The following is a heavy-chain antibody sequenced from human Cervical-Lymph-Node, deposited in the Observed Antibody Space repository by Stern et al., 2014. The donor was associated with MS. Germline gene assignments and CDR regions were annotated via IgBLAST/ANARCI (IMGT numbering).Heavy chain of an antibody. J-gene: IGHJ4*02. CDR1: GFTFSDYY. Sequence: VQLVESGGGLVGPGGSLRLSCAASGFTFSDYYMNWVRQAPGKGLEWVSYISGSSTTIYYADSVKGRFTISRDNAKNSLYLQMNSLRAEDTAVYYCARDGTALNDLDYWGQGILVTVSS. V-gene: IGHV3-11*01. CDR2: ISGSSTTI. D-gene: IGHD1-1*01. CDR3: ARDGTALNDLDY.